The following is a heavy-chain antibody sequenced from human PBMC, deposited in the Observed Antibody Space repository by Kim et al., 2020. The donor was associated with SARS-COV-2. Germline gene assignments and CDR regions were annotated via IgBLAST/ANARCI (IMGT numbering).Heavy chain of an antibody. Sequence: SETLSLTCNVSGGSISSSDYYWGWIRQAPGKGLEWIGSFYYSGSTYYNPSLKSRVSISVDTSKNQFSLKVNSVTAADTAVYYCARQNCSSTSYYPRWFDPWGQGTPVTVSS. CDR1: GGSISSSDYY. D-gene: IGHD2-2*01. J-gene: IGHJ5*02. CDR3: ARQNCSSTSYYPRWFDP. CDR2: FYYSGST. V-gene: IGHV4-39*01.